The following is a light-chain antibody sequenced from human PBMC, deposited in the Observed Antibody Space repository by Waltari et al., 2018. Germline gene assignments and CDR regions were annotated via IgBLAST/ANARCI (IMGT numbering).Light chain of an antibody. V-gene: IGKV1-6*01. CDR2: AAS. CDR3: LQDNVYPWT. Sequence: AIQMTQSPSSLSASVGDRVTITCRASQGFGVDVGWFQQKAGKAPKLLLYAASRVQSGVPSRFSGSGSGTDFTLTISSLQPEDFATYYCLQDNVYPWTFGQGTKVEIK. CDR1: QGFGVD. J-gene: IGKJ1*01.